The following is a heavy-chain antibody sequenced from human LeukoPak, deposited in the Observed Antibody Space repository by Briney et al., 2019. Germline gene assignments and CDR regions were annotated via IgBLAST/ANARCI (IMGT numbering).Heavy chain of an antibody. CDR2: INAGNGDT. V-gene: IGHV1-3*01. D-gene: IGHD2-15*01. CDR1: GGTFISYA. Sequence: ASVKVSCKASGGTFISYAISWVRQAPGQRLEWMGWINAGNGDTKYAQKFQGRVAFTRDTSASTAYMEVSSLRSEDTAVYYCARNYCSGGSCSDTAYYYYGLDVWGQGTTVTVSS. CDR3: ARNYCSGGSCSDTAYYYYGLDV. J-gene: IGHJ6*02.